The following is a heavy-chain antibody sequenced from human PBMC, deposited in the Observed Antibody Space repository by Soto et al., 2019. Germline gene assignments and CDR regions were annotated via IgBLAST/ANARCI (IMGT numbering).Heavy chain of an antibody. D-gene: IGHD1-26*01. Sequence: EVQLLESGGGLVQPGGSLRLSCAASGFTFSSYAMSWVRQAPGKGLAWVSGIIGSGGSTYYADSVKGRFTISRDNPKNTLYLQMNGLRAEDTAVYYCAKEGHSGSRPDYWCQGTLVTVSS. CDR3: AKEGHSGSRPDY. V-gene: IGHV3-23*01. CDR1: GFTFSSYA. CDR2: IIGSGGST. J-gene: IGHJ4*02.